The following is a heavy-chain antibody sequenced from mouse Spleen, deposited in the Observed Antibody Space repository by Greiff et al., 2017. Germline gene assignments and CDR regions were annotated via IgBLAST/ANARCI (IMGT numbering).Heavy chain of an antibody. J-gene: IGHJ4*01. Sequence: DVKLVESGGGLVKPGGSLKLSCAASGFTFSDYGMHWVRQAPEKGLEWVAYISSGSSTIYYADTVKGRFTISRDNAKNTLFLQMTSLRSEDTAMYYCARGAYYGNPYYAMDYWGQGTSVTVSS. CDR3: ARGAYYGNPYYAMDY. CDR2: ISSGSSTI. D-gene: IGHD2-10*01. CDR1: GFTFSDYG. V-gene: IGHV5-17*01.